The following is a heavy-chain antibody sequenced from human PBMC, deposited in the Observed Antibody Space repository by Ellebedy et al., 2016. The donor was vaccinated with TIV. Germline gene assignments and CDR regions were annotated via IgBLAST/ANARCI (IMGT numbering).Heavy chain of an antibody. D-gene: IGHD2-15*01. J-gene: IGHJ4*02. CDR3: ASESLGYCGGGSCSGDY. CDR2: IGTAGDT. V-gene: IGHV3-13*01. CDR1: GFTFSSYD. Sequence: GESLKISCAASGFTFSSYDMHWVRQATGKGLEWVSAIGTAGDTYYPGSVKGRFTISRENAKNSLYLQMNSLRAEDTAVYYCASESLGYCGGGSCSGDYWGQGTLVTVSS.